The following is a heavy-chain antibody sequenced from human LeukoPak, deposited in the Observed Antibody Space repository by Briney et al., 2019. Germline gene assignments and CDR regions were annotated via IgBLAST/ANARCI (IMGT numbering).Heavy chain of an antibody. CDR1: GFTFSSYA. D-gene: IGHD3-3*01. J-gene: IGHJ3*02. V-gene: IGHV3-23*01. Sequence: GGSLRLSCAASGFTFSSYAMSWVRQAPGKGLEWVSAISGSGGSTYYADSVKGRFTISRDDSKNTLYLQMNSLRAEDTAVYYCAKAAQITIFGVVTTPAFDIWGQGTMVTVSS. CDR2: ISGSGGST. CDR3: AKAAQITIFGVVTTPAFDI.